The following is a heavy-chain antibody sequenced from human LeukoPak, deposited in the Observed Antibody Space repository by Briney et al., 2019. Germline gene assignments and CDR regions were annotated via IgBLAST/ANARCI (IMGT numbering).Heavy chain of an antibody. D-gene: IGHD3-9*01. Sequence: GGSLRLSCPASRFTFNTFNMNWVRQAPGKGLEWVSSITSGGDYIYYADSVKGRFTTSRDNAKNSLSLQLNSLRVEDTAVYYCARGHYDVLAASYKWTPDYWGQGTLVTVSS. CDR3: ARGHYDVLAASYKWTPDY. V-gene: IGHV3-21*01. CDR1: RFTFNTFN. CDR2: ITSGGDYI. J-gene: IGHJ4*02.